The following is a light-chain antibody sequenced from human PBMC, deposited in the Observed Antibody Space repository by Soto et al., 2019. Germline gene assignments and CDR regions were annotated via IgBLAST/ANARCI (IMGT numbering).Light chain of an antibody. CDR2: EVN. CDR1: SSDVGGYNY. J-gene: IGLJ2*01. CDR3: SSYAGSNSVV. Sequence: QSALTQPPSASGSPGQSVTISCTGTSSDVGGYNYVSWYQQHPGKAPKVMIYEVNKRPSGVPGRFSGSKSGNTASLTVSGLQAEDEGDYYCSSYAGSNSVVFGGGTQLTVL. V-gene: IGLV2-8*01.